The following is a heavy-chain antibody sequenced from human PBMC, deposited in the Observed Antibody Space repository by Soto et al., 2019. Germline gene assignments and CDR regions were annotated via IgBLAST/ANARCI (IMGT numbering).Heavy chain of an antibody. V-gene: IGHV4-34*01. CDR3: ARERGRYLSGEGCYPSGP. D-gene: IGHD2-15*01. CDR2: INDSGST. CDR1: GGAFRGYY. J-gene: IGHJ5*02. Sequence: SETLSLTCAVYGGAFRGYYWSWIRQPPGKGLEWLGEINDSGSTNYNPSLKSRITISLDTSKKEISLRLSSVTAADTAVYYCARERGRYLSGEGCYPSGPGGQGALVPVS.